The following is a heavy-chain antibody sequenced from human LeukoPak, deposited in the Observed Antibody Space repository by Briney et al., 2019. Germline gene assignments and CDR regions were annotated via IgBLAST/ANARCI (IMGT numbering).Heavy chain of an antibody. CDR1: GFTFSNYG. CDR3: ATGATPLNFDS. Sequence: GGSLRLSCAASGFTFSNYGMHWVRQAPGKGLEWVALIWYDGSKKYYADSVKGRFTISRDNSKNTLHLQMSSLRAEDTAVYYCATGATPLNFDSWGQGTLVTASS. D-gene: IGHD1-26*01. CDR2: IWYDGSKK. V-gene: IGHV3-33*01. J-gene: IGHJ4*02.